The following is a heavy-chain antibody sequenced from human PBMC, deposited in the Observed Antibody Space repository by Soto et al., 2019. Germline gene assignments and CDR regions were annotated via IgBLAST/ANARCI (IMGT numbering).Heavy chain of an antibody. V-gene: IGHV1-8*01. Sequence: ASVKVSCKASGYTFTSYDINWVRQATGQGLEWMGWMNPNSGNTGYPQKFQGRVTMTRNTSISTAYMELSSLRSEDTAVYYCAREGILWFGELLKFGMDVWGQGTSVTVSS. J-gene: IGHJ6*02. CDR1: GYTFTSYD. CDR2: MNPNSGNT. CDR3: AREGILWFGELLKFGMDV. D-gene: IGHD3-10*01.